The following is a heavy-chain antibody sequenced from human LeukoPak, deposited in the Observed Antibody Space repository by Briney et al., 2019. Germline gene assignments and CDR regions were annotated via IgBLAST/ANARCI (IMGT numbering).Heavy chain of an antibody. CDR3: AELGITMIGGV. CDR1: GFTFSSYW. V-gene: IGHV3-74*01. D-gene: IGHD3-10*02. Sequence: GGSLRLSCAASGFTFSSYWMHWVRQAPGKGLVWVSRIISDGTSTFYADSVKGRFTISRDKAKNTVYLQMNSLRAGDTAVYYCAELGITMIGGVWGKGTTVAISS. J-gene: IGHJ6*04. CDR2: IISDGTST.